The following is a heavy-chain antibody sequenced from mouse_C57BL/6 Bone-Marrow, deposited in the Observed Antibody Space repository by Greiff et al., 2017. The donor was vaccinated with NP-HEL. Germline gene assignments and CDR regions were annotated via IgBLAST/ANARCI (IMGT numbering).Heavy chain of an antibody. CDR1: GYAFTNYL. V-gene: IGHV1-54*01. D-gene: IGHD1-1*01. CDR3: ARSGGVLRFAY. J-gene: IGHJ3*01. Sequence: VKLQQSGAELVRPGTSVKVSCKASGYAFTNYLIEWVKQRPGQGLEWIGVINPGSGGTNYNEKFKGKATLTADKSSSTAYMQLSSLTSEDSAVYFCARSGGVLRFAYWGQGTLVTVSA. CDR2: INPGSGGT.